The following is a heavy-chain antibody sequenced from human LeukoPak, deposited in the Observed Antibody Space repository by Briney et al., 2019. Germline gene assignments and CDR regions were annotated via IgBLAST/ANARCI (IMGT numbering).Heavy chain of an antibody. V-gene: IGHV1-18*01. D-gene: IGHD1-26*01. J-gene: IGHJ4*02. CDR3: ARRELVGATPFDY. Sequence: ASVKVSCKASGYPFPSYGITWVRRAPGQGLEWMGWISAYNGNTNYAQKLQGRVTMTTDTSTSTAYMELRSLRSDDTAVYYCARRELVGATPFDYWGQGTLVTVSS. CDR2: ISAYNGNT. CDR1: GYPFPSYG.